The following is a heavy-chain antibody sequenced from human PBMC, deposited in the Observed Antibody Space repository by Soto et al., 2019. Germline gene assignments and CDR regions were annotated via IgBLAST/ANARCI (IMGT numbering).Heavy chain of an antibody. J-gene: IGHJ4*02. Sequence: QVQLQESGPGLVKPSGTLSLTCVVSSGSISSSKWWSWVRQPPGKGLEWIGEIHESGSTNYNPSLKSRVTISVDKSKNQCSLNLSSVTAADTAVYSCAREGRDSYNLGYWGQGTLVTVSS. D-gene: IGHD1-1*01. CDR3: AREGRDSYNLGY. V-gene: IGHV4-4*02. CDR2: IHESGST. CDR1: SGSISSSKW.